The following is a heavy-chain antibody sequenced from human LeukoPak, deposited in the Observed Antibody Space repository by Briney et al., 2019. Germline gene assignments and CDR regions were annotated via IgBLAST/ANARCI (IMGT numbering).Heavy chain of an antibody. V-gene: IGHV3-15*01. CDR1: GFTFYYIW. D-gene: IGHD6-19*01. CDR3: TRVRPYDSGCFDW. CDR2: IKSKTVGETT. Sequence: GGSLRLSCAASGFTFYYIWMSWVRQPPGKGREWVVHIKSKTVGETTDYTAPVKGRFTCTGDESKKTVYLKMNRVKIENAAVYYCTRVRPYDSGCFDWWGRGTLVIVSS. J-gene: IGHJ4*02.